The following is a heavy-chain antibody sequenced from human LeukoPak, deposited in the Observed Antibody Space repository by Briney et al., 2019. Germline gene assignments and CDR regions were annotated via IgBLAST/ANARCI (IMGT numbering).Heavy chain of an antibody. CDR3: ARDWPYCSSTSCYYYYYYGMDV. CDR2: INPNSGGT. Sequence: ASVKVSCKASGYTFTGYYMHWVRQAPGQGLEWMGWINPNSGGTNYAQKFQGGVTMTRDTSISTAYMELSRLRSDDTAVYYCARDWPYCSSTSCYYYYYYGMDVWGQGTTVTVSS. D-gene: IGHD2-2*01. CDR1: GYTFTGYY. J-gene: IGHJ6*02. V-gene: IGHV1-2*02.